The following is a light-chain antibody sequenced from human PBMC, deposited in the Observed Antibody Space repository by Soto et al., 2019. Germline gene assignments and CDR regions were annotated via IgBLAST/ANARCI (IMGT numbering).Light chain of an antibody. J-gene: IGKJ3*01. CDR3: QHCDDPVFI. Sequence: DIQMTQSPSSLSASVGDRVTITCQASQDISNYLNWYQQKPGKAPKLLIYDASNLETGVPSRFSRSGSGTDFTFTISSLQPEDIATYYCQHCDDPVFIFGPGTKVDIK. V-gene: IGKV1-33*01. CDR2: DAS. CDR1: QDISNY.